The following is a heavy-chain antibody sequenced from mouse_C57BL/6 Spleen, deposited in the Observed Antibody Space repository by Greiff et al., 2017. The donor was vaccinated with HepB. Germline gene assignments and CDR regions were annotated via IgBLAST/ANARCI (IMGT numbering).Heavy chain of an antibody. Sequence: DVMLVESGGDLVKPGGSLKLSCAASGFTFSSYGMSWVRQTPDKRLEWVATISSGGSYTYYPDSVKGRFTISRDNAKNTLYLQMSSLKSEDTALYYCARHVSNYPFGYWGQGTTLTVSS. D-gene: IGHD2-5*01. CDR1: GFTFSSYG. J-gene: IGHJ2*01. CDR3: ARHVSNYPFGY. V-gene: IGHV5-6*02. CDR2: ISSGGSYT.